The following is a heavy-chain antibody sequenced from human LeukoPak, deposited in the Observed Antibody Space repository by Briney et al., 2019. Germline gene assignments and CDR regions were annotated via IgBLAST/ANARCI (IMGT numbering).Heavy chain of an antibody. J-gene: IGHJ4*02. V-gene: IGHV4-39*01. CDR1: GGSISSSRYY. Sequence: SETLSLTCTVSGGSISSSRYYWGWIRQPPGKGLEWIGSFYYSGSTYYNPSLESRVTMSVDTPKDQFSLKLSSVTATDTAVYYCARQHYYDSSGYYTYWGQGTLVTVSS. CDR2: FYYSGST. D-gene: IGHD3-22*01. CDR3: ARQHYYDSSGYYTY.